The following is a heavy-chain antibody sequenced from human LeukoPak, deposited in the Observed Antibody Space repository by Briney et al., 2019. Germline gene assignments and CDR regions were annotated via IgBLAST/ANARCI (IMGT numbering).Heavy chain of an antibody. CDR2: LSKSGNT. CDR1: GGSISSYY. J-gene: IGHJ4*02. D-gene: IGHD6-13*01. CDR3: ARAGANGIEAAGSLRY. V-gene: IGHV4-59*01. Sequence: SETLSLTCTVSGGSISSYYWSWIRLPPGKGLEWIGYLSKSGNTNYSPSLKSRVTIFGDTSKNQFFLKLSSVTAADTAVYYCARAGANGIEAAGSLRYWGQGTLVTVSS.